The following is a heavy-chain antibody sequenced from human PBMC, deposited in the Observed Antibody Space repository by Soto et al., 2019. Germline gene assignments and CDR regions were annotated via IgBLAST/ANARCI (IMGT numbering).Heavy chain of an antibody. CDR1: GGSFSGYY. D-gene: IGHD3-16*02. Sequence: SETLSLTCAVYGGSFSGYYWSWIRQPPGKGLEWIGEINHSGSTNYNPSLKSRVTISVDTSKNQFSLKLSSVTAADTAVYYCARGRKGELSSRLDYWGQGTMVTGSS. V-gene: IGHV4-34*01. CDR3: ARGRKGELSSRLDY. CDR2: INHSGST. J-gene: IGHJ4*02.